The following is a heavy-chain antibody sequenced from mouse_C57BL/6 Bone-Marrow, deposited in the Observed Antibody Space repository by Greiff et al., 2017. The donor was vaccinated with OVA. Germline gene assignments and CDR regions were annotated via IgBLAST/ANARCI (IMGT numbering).Heavy chain of an antibody. CDR3: ARAFYGSSLDY. CDR2: IYPRSGNT. J-gene: IGHJ2*01. D-gene: IGHD1-1*01. V-gene: IGHV1-81*01. CDR1: GYTFTSYG. Sequence: QVQLQQSGAELARPGASVKLSCKASGYTFTSYGISWVKQRTGQGLEWIGEIYPRSGNTYYNEKFKGKATLTADKSSSTAYMELRSLISEDSAVYFCARAFYGSSLDYWGQGTTLTVSA.